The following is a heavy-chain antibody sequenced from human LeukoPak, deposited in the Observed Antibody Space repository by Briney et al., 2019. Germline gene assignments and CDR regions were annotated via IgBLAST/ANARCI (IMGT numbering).Heavy chain of an antibody. J-gene: IGHJ5*02. CDR2: IIPMFGTA. CDR1: GGTFSSYG. CDR3: ARDRVVQNWFDP. D-gene: IGHD3-10*01. V-gene: IGHV1-69*13. Sequence: ASVNVSCKASGGTFSSYGISWVRQAPGQGLEWMGGIIPMFGTANYAQKFQGRVTITADESTSTAYMELSSLRSEDTAVYYCARDRVVQNWFDPWGQGTLVTVSS.